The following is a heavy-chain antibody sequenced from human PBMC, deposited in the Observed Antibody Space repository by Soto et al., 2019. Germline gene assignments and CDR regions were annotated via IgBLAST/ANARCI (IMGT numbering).Heavy chain of an antibody. Sequence: EVQLVESGGGLVQPGGSLRLSCAASGFTFSGYSMNWVRQAPGKGLEWVSYISSSSDVIYYTDSVKGRFTISRDNAKYSLYLEMNSLRDEDTAVYYCARDLRVAVAGIPCCGQGTLVTVSS. V-gene: IGHV3-48*02. CDR2: ISSSSDVI. CDR3: ARDLRVAVAGIPC. D-gene: IGHD6-19*01. CDR1: GFTFSGYS. J-gene: IGHJ4*02.